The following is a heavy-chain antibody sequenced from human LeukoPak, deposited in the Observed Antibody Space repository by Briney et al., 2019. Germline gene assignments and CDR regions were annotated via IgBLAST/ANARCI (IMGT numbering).Heavy chain of an antibody. CDR3: ARSMVLIAAAGKGFDY. J-gene: IGHJ4*02. V-gene: IGHV4-34*12. Sequence: SETLSLTCAVYGGSFSGYSWSWIRRPPGKGLEWVGEMIHSGSTNYNPSLKSRVTISVDTSKNQFSLKVSSVTAADTAVYYCARSMVLIAAAGKGFDYWGQGTLVTVSS. CDR1: GGSFSGYS. CDR2: MIHSGST. D-gene: IGHD6-13*01.